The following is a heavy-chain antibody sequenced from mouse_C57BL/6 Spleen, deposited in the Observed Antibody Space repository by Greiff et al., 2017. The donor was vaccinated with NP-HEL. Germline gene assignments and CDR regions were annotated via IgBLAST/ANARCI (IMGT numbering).Heavy chain of an antibody. CDR2: LSDGGSYT. V-gene: IGHV5-4*01. Sequence: EVQLVESGGGLVKPGGSLKLSCAASGFTFSSYAMSWVRQTPEKRLEWVATLSDGGSYTYYPDNVKGRFTISRDNAKNNLYLQMSHLKSEDTAMYYCARDHYGSSYFDYWGQGTTLTVSS. CDR1: GFTFSSYA. D-gene: IGHD1-1*01. J-gene: IGHJ2*01. CDR3: ARDHYGSSYFDY.